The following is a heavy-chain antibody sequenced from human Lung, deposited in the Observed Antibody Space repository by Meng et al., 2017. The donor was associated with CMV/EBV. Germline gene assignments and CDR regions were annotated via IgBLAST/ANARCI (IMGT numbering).Heavy chain of an antibody. CDR2: VSSSGGTT. CDR3: AKPPAYYSS. D-gene: IGHD3-16*01. CDR1: GFTFSSFA. Sequence: GESLKISCAASGFTFSSFAMSWVRQAPGRGLEWVSGVSSSGGTTSYADSVKGRFIISRDNSRNTVYLQMNSLRAEDTAIYYCAKPPAYYSSSGQGTLVTVSS. V-gene: IGHV3-23*01. J-gene: IGHJ5*02.